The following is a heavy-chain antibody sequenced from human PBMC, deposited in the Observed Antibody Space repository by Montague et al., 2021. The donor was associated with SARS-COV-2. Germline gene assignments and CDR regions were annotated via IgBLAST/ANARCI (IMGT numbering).Heavy chain of an antibody. CDR2: VFLSGNI. Sequence: SETLSLTCTVSGGSFSTYYWTWIRQPPNKGLEWIGNVFLSGNINRNPSLKSRVSMSVDTSKNQFSLNLNSVTAADGAVYYYASPGGYCSGGSCYYVYWGQGTLVTVSS. D-gene: IGHD2-15*01. CDR3: ASPGGYCSGGSCYYVY. CDR1: GGSFSTYY. J-gene: IGHJ4*02. V-gene: IGHV4-59*01.